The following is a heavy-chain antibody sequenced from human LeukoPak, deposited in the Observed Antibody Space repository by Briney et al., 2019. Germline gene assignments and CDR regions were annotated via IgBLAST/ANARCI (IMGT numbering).Heavy chain of an antibody. CDR2: IKQDGSEK. D-gene: IGHD3-16*02. V-gene: IGHV3-7*01. Sequence: PGGSLRLSCAASGFTFSSYWMSWVRQAPGKGLAWVANIKQDGSEKYYVDSVKGRFTISRDNAKNSLYLQMNSLRAEDTAVYYCARDVMITFGGVIVMYYFDYWGQGTLVTVSS. CDR1: GFTFSSYW. CDR3: ARDVMITFGGVIVMYYFDY. J-gene: IGHJ4*02.